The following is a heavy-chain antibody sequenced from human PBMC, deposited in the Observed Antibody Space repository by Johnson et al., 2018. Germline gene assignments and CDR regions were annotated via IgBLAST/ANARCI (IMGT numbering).Heavy chain of an antibody. CDR1: GITFTRSA. V-gene: IGHV3-30-3*01. CDR2: ISYDGSYK. CDR3: VRSTYSSSPWYNYYYYRDI. Sequence: QVQLVESGGGVVQPGTSLRLSCVASGITFTRSALDWVRQAPGKGLEWVALISYDGSYKHYGDSVKGRFTISRDDSQNTVYLQMNSLRPEDSAVYYRVRSTYSSSPWYNYYYYRDIWGKGTTVTVSS. J-gene: IGHJ6*03. D-gene: IGHD6-6*01.